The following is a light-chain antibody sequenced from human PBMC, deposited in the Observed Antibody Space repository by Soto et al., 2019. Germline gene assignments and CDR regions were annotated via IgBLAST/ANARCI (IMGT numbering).Light chain of an antibody. CDR3: LQHHRYPYT. CDR1: QDIGIF. Sequence: DIQVTQSPSSLSASVGDRVTITCRASQDIGIFLAWYQQKPGTAPRRLLHAASDLELGVPSRFGGSGSGTEFTLTITSLQPEDFATYYCLQHHRYPYTFGRGTNLNIK. V-gene: IGKV1-17*01. CDR2: AAS. J-gene: IGKJ2*01.